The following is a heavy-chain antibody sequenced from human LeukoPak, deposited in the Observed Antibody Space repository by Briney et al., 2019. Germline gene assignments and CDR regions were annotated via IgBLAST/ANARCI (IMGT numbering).Heavy chain of an antibody. V-gene: IGHV1-2*02. CDR2: INPNSGGT. J-gene: IGHJ4*02. CDR3: ARGGGLWSGDFIDY. Sequence: ASVKVSCKASGYTFTGYYMHRVRQAPGQGLEWMGWINPNSGGTNYAQKFQGRVTMTRDTSISTAYMELSRLRSDDTAVYYCARGGGLWSGDFIDYWGQGTLVTVSS. CDR1: GYTFTGYY. D-gene: IGHD3-3*01.